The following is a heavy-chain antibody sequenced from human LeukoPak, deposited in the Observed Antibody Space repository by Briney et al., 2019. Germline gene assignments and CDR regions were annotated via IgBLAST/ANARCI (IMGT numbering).Heavy chain of an antibody. CDR2: ISGSGGST. CDR3: AKELVVITLGLDY. V-gene: IGHV3-23*01. D-gene: IGHD3-22*01. CDR1: GFTFSSHA. Sequence: GGSLRLSCAASGFTFSSHAMHWVRQAPGKGLEWVSAISGSGGSTYYADSVKGRFTISRDNSKNTLYLQMNSLRAEDTAVYYCAKELVVITLGLDYWGQGTLVTVSS. J-gene: IGHJ4*02.